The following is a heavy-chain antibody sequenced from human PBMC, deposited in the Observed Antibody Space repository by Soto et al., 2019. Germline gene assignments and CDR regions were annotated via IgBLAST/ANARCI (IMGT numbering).Heavy chain of an antibody. J-gene: IGHJ4*02. V-gene: IGHV4-39*01. CDR2: IYYSGST. CDR1: GGSISSSSYY. CDR3: ARIDYGDYVLMGNFDY. D-gene: IGHD4-17*01. Sequence: LSLTCTVSGGSISSSSYYWGWIRQPPGKGLEWIGSIYYSGSTYYNPSLKSRVTISVDTSKNQFSLKLSSVTAADTAVYYCARIDYGDYVLMGNFDYWGQGTLVTVSS.